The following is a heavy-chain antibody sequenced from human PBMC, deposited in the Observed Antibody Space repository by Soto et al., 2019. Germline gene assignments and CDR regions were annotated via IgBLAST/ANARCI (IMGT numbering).Heavy chain of an antibody. CDR1: GGSIRSDGFS. Sequence: SETLSLTCAVSGGSIRSDGFSWSWIRQPPGKGLEWIGDIYHSGTTDYNPSLKSRVTISLDRSKNQFSLKLSSVTAADTAVYYCARVTPFVDKAMITVEAFDYWGQG. V-gene: IGHV4-30-2*01. CDR3: ARVTPFVDKAMITVEAFDY. J-gene: IGHJ4*02. CDR2: IYHSGTT. D-gene: IGHD5-18*01.